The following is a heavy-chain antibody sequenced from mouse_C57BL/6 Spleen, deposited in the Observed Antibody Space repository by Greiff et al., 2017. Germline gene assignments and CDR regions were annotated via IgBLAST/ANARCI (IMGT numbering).Heavy chain of an antibody. CDR2: INPYNGGT. CDR3: ARKANYYGSPYFDV. CDR1: GYTFTDYY. V-gene: IGHV1-19*01. D-gene: IGHD1-1*01. Sequence: VQLKESGPVLVKPGASVKMSCKASGYTFTDYYMNWVKQSHGKSLEWIGVINPYNGGTSYNQKFKGKATLTVDKSSSTAYMGLNSLTSEDSAVYYCARKANYYGSPYFDVWGTGTTVTVSS. J-gene: IGHJ1*03.